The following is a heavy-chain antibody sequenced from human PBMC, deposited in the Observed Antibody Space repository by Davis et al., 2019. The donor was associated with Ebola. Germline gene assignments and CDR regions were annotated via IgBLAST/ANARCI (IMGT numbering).Heavy chain of an antibody. Sequence: SETLSLTCTVSGGSISSYYWSWIRQPPGKGLEWIGEINHSGSTNYNPSLKSRVTISVDTSKNQFSLKLRSVTAADTAVYYCARPPYGGITGGMDVWGQGTTVTVSS. V-gene: IGHV4-34*01. J-gene: IGHJ6*02. CDR2: INHSGST. CDR1: GGSISSYY. CDR3: ARPPYGGITGGMDV. D-gene: IGHD2-8*02.